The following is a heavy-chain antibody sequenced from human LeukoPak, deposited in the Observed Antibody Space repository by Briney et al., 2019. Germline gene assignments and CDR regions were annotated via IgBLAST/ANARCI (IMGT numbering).Heavy chain of an antibody. CDR2: IYYSGST. CDR1: GGSISPYY. Sequence: SETLSLTCTVSGGSISPYYWSWIRQPPGKGLEWIGYIYYSGSTNYNPSLKSRVTISVDTSKNQFSLKLSSVTAADTAVYYCARDRMNWFDPWGQGTLVTVSS. CDR3: ARDRMNWFDP. J-gene: IGHJ5*02. V-gene: IGHV4-59*01.